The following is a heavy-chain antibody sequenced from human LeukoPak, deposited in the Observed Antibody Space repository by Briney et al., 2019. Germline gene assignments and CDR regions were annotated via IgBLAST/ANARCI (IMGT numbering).Heavy chain of an antibody. Sequence: GGSLRLSCAASGLTYSNYWMSWVRQAPGKGLEWVATIWPDGSDKHYVDSVKGRFTISRDNAKNSLLLQMKNLRADDTALYYCVETGGGFWGRETMVIVSS. CDR3: VETGGGF. D-gene: IGHD1-1*01. CDR1: GLTYSNYW. J-gene: IGHJ3*01. V-gene: IGHV3-7*01. CDR2: IWPDGSDK.